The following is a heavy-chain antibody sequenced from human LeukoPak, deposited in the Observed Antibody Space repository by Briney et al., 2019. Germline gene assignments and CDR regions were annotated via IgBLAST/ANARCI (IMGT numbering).Heavy chain of an antibody. J-gene: IGHJ4*03. V-gene: IGHV3-23*01. CDR2: ISASGGST. D-gene: IGHD3-16*01. CDR1: GFTFSSYA. Sequence: PGGSLRLSCAASGFTFSSYAMTWVRQAPGKGLEWVSAISASGGSTYYADSVKGRFTISRDNSKNTLYLQMNSLRVEDTAVYYCGRDLGDSSRRSFAFWGQGTLVTVSS. CDR3: GRDLGDSSRRSFAF.